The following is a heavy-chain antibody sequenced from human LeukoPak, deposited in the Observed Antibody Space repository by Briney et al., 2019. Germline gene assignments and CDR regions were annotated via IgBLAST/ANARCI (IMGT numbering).Heavy chain of an antibody. CDR1: GVSFSGYY. J-gene: IGHJ4*02. CDR3: ARHYSNQELTVGGESYYFDY. V-gene: IGHV4-34*01. D-gene: IGHD4-23*01. CDR2: INHSGST. Sequence: SETLSLTCAVYGVSFSGYYWSWIRQPPGKGLEWIGEINHSGSTNYNPSLKSRVTISVYTSKNQFSLKLSSVPAADTAVYYCARHYSNQELTVGGESYYFDYWGQGTLVTVSS.